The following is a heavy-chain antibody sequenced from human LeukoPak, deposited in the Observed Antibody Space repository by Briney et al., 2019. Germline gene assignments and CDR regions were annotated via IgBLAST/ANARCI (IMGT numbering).Heavy chain of an antibody. CDR2: IYYSGST. Sequence: PSETLSLTCTVSGGSISTYYWSWIRQPPGKGLEWIGYIYYSGSTNYNPSLKSRVTISVDTSKKQFSLKLSSVTAADTAVYYCARGLNYYDSSGYLDYWGQGTLVTVSS. J-gene: IGHJ4*02. V-gene: IGHV4-59*01. D-gene: IGHD3-22*01. CDR3: ARGLNYYDSSGYLDY. CDR1: GGSISTYY.